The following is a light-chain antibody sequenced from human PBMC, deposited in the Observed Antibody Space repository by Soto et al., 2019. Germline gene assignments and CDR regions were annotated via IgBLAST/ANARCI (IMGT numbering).Light chain of an antibody. CDR1: QGISNF. Sequence: DIQMIQSPSSLSASVGDRVTITCRASQGISNFLAWYQQKPGKVPKLLISAASTLQSGVPSRFSGSGSGTDFTLTITSLQPEDVATYYCQKYSSVITFGQGTRLEI. V-gene: IGKV1-27*01. J-gene: IGKJ5*01. CDR3: QKYSSVIT. CDR2: AAS.